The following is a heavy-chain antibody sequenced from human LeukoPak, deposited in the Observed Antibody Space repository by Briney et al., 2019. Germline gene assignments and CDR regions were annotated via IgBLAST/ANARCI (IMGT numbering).Heavy chain of an antibody. D-gene: IGHD5-18*01. CDR2: ISGSGGST. CDR3: AKYSYAYYYYGMDV. V-gene: IGHV3-23*01. CDR1: GLXFSSYA. Sequence: GGSLRLSCAASGLXFSSYAISWVRQAPGKGLEWVSAISGSGGSTYYADSVKGRFTISRDNSKNTLYLQMNSLRADDTAVYYCAKYSYAYYYYGMDVWGQGTTVTVSS. J-gene: IGHJ6*02.